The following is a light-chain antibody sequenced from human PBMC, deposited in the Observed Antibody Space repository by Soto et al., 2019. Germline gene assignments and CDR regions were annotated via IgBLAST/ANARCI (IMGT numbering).Light chain of an antibody. CDR2: GAS. Sequence: EIVMTQSPATLSVSPGERATLSCRASQSVSSNLAWYKQKPGQAPRLLIYGASTRAICIPARFSGSGSGTKFTPIISSLQSEDFAVYYCQHYNNWPPYTVGQGTKLEIK. CDR3: QHYNNWPPYT. V-gene: IGKV3-15*01. CDR1: QSVSSN. J-gene: IGKJ2*01.